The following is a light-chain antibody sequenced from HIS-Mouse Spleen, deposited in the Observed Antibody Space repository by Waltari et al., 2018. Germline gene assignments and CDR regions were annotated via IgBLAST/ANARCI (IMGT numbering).Light chain of an antibody. CDR3: LQHNSYPPYT. J-gene: IGKJ2*01. Sequence: DIQMTQSTSAMSASVGARVTITCRASQGISNYLAWFQQQPGKVPKLLFYAASSLQSGVPSRFSGSGSGTEFTLTISSLQPEDFATYYCLQHNSYPPYTFGQGTKLEIK. CDR2: AAS. CDR1: QGISNY. V-gene: IGKV1-17*03.